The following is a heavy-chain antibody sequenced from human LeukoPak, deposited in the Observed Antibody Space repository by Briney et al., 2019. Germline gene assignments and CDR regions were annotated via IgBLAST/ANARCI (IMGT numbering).Heavy chain of an antibody. J-gene: IGHJ4*02. Sequence: GGSLRLSCAASGFTFSDYYMSWIRQAPGKGLEWVSYISSSGSTIYYADSVKGRFTISRDNAKNSLYLQMNSLRAEDTAVYYCARNTQWPSLFFDYWGQGTLVTVSS. CDR1: GFTFSDYY. D-gene: IGHD6-19*01. V-gene: IGHV3-11*01. CDR2: ISSSGSTI. CDR3: ARNTQWPSLFFDY.